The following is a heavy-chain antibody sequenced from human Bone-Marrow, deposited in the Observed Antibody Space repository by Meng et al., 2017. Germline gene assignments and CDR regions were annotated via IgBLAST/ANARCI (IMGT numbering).Heavy chain of an antibody. CDR2: INHIGF. CDR1: GGSFSGYS. V-gene: IGHV4-34*01. D-gene: IGHD3-16*01. Sequence: QVQLQQWGAGLLKPSETLSLTCVVYGGSFSGYSWTWIRQTPGKGLEWIGEINHIGFKYNPSLNSRVTISVDTSKNQFSLQLNSVTPEDTAVYYCARQEGAFDYWGQGTLVTVSS. CDR3: ARQEGAFDY. J-gene: IGHJ4*02.